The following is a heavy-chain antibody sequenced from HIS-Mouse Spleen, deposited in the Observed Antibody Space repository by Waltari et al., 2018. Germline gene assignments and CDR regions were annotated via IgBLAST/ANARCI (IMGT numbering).Heavy chain of an antibody. CDR3: ARDSGLITIIPYGMDV. CDR2: IWYDGSNK. Sequence: QVQLVESGGGVVQPGRSLRIACAAPGLTLTSHRMHWVRQAPGKGLEWVAVIWYDGSNKYYADSVKGRFTISRDNSKNTLYLQMNSLRAEDTAVYYCARDSGLITIIPYGMDVWGQGTTVTVSS. CDR1: GLTLTSHR. J-gene: IGHJ6*02. D-gene: IGHD3-10*01. V-gene: IGHV3-33*01.